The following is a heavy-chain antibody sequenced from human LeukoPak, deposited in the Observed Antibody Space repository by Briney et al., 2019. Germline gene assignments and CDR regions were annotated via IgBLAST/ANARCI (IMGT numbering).Heavy chain of an antibody. Sequence: ASVKVSCKASGYTFTGYYMHWVRQAPGQGLEWMGWINPSSGGTNYAQKFQGRVTMTRDTSISTAYMELSRLRSDDTAVYYCAWSSLRLGELSLYPIDYWGQGTLVTVSS. CDR2: INPSSGGT. CDR1: GYTFTGYY. J-gene: IGHJ4*02. D-gene: IGHD3-16*02. V-gene: IGHV1-2*02. CDR3: AWSSLRLGELSLYPIDY.